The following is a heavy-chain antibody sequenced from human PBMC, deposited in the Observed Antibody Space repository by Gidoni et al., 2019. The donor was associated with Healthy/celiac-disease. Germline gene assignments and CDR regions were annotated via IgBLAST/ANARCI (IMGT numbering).Heavy chain of an antibody. D-gene: IGHD2-8*01. Sequence: QVQLQQWGAGLLKPSETLSLTCAVYGGSFSGYYWSWIRQPPGKGLEWIGEINHSGSTNYNPSLKSRVTISVDTSKNQFSLKLSSVTAADTAVYYCARKTRQHSQWLPGYFDYWGQGTLVTVSS. CDR3: ARKTRQHSQWLPGYFDY. J-gene: IGHJ4*02. CDR2: INHSGST. V-gene: IGHV4-34*01. CDR1: GGSFSGYY.